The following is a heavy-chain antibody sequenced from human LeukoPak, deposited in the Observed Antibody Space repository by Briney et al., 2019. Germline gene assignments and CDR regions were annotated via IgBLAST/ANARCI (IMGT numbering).Heavy chain of an antibody. Sequence: GGSLRLSCAASGFTFSSYSMKWVRQAPGKGPEWGSSISSSSSYIYYADSVKGRFTISRDNAKNSLYLQMNSLRAEDTAVYYCARVGMGRQHYFDYWGQGTLVTVSS. D-gene: IGHD1-14*01. CDR1: GFTFSSYS. J-gene: IGHJ4*02. V-gene: IGHV3-21*01. CDR3: ARVGMGRQHYFDY. CDR2: ISSSSSYI.